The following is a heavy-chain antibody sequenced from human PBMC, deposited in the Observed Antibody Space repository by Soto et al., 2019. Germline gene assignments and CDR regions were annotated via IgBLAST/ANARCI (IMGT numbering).Heavy chain of an antibody. V-gene: IGHV5-51*01. CDR2: IYPGDSDT. CDR1: GYSFTSYW. D-gene: IGHD2-15*01. J-gene: IGHJ6*02. CDR3: ARPLRYCSGGSCYYYYGMDV. Sequence: PGESLKISCKGSGYSFTSYWIGWVRQMPGKGLEWMGIIYPGDSDTRYSPSFQGQVTISAGKSISTAYLQWSSLKASDTAMYYCARPLRYCSGGSCYYYYGMDVWGQGTTVTVSS.